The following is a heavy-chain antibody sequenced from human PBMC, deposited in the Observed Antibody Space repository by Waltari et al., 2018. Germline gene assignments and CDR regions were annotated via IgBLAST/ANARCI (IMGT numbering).Heavy chain of an antibody. CDR3: ARGWLEVGPFDY. CDR2: IIPVLGTT. V-gene: IGHV1-69*05. J-gene: IGHJ4*02. CDR1: VATFSSYV. D-gene: IGHD2-2*01. Sequence: QVQLVRSGAEVKKPGSSVKVYCKASVATFSSYVITWVRQAPGQGLEWMGGIIPVLGTTNYAQKFQGRVTTSTDVSTTTAYIDLRRLRSDDTAVYYCARGWLEVGPFDYWGQGTLVTVSS.